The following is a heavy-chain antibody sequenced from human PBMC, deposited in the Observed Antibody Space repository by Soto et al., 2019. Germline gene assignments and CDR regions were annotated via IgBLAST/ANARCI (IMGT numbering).Heavy chain of an antibody. V-gene: IGHV3-21*01. Sequence: PGGSLRLSCAASGVTFIDFTMNWVRQAPGKGLQWVSSISSGGSFISYADSVRGRFTISRDNAKNSLYLQVDSLRAEDTAVFFSARFSRGTFDSWGRKTLVT. D-gene: IGHD2-2*01. CDR3: ARFSRGTFDS. J-gene: IGHJ4*02. CDR2: ISSGGSFI. CDR1: GVTFIDFT.